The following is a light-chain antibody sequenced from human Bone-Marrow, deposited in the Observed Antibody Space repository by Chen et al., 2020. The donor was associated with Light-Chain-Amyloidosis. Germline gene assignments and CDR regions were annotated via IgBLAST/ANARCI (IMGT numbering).Light chain of an antibody. V-gene: IGLV2-14*01. CDR3: RSYTITTTLV. Sequence: QSALTQPASVSGSPGQSITISCTGTSSDVGGDNHVSWYQQHPDKAPKLMIYEVTNRPSWVPARFSGSESDNTASLTISGLQTSAESDYFCRSYTITTTLVFGSGTSVTVL. J-gene: IGLJ1*01. CDR1: SSDVGGDNH. CDR2: EVT.